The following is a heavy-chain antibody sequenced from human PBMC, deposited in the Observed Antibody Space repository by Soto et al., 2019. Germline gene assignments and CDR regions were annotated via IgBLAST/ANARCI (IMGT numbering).Heavy chain of an antibody. CDR1: GFTFSDYY. D-gene: IGHD2-2*01. CDR2: ISSSGSTI. J-gene: IGHJ2*01. V-gene: IGHV3-11*01. CDR3: ARDRTIVVVPAAPVGYFDL. Sequence: QVQLVESGGGLVKPGGSLRLSCAASGFTFSDYYMSWIRQAPGKGLEWVSYISSSGSTIYYADSVKGRFTSSRDNAKNSLYLQMNSLRAEDTAVYYCARDRTIVVVPAAPVGYFDLWGRGTLVTVSS.